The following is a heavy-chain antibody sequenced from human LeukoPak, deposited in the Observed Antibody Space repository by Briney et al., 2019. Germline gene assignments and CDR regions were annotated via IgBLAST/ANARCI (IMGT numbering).Heavy chain of an antibody. J-gene: IGHJ6*02. D-gene: IGHD3-10*01. Sequence: GGSLRLSCAASGFTFSSYWMHWVRQAPGKGLVWVSRINSDGSSTDYADSVKGRFTISRDNAKNTLYLQMNSLRAEDTAVYYCASGSGSGSYFSRGWGQGTTVTVSS. CDR1: GFTFSSYW. CDR2: INSDGSST. CDR3: ASGSGSGSYFSRG. V-gene: IGHV3-74*01.